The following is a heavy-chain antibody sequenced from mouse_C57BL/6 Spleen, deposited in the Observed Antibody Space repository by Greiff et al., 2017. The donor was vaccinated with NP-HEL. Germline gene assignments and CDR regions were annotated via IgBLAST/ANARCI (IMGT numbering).Heavy chain of an antibody. CDR3: AKPGSSYEGSWFAY. D-gene: IGHD1-1*01. CDR1: GFSLTSYG. V-gene: IGHV2-3*01. J-gene: IGHJ3*01. CDR2: IWGDGST. Sequence: VKLVESGPGLVAPSQSLSITCTVSGFSLTSYGVSWVRQPPGKGLEWLGVIWGDGSTNYHSALISRLSISKDNSKSQVFLKLNSLQTDDTATYYCAKPGSSYEGSWFAYWGQGTLVTVSA.